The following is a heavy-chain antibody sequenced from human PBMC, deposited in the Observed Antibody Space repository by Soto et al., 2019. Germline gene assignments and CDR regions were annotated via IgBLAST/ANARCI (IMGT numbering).Heavy chain of an antibody. D-gene: IGHD1-7*01. J-gene: IGHJ3*01. CDR2: MNPTSGGS. CDR3: ARERHLNSPSDAFDL. Sequence: QVHLVQSGAEVKKPGASVKASSMASGNNFMAQNINWVRRALGLGLAGMGKMNPTSGGSDYAQEFQGRVTVTRDTSISTVYMELTSLKSDDTAVYYCARERHLNSPSDAFDLWGQGTMVIVSS. CDR1: GNNFMAQN. V-gene: IGHV1-2*02.